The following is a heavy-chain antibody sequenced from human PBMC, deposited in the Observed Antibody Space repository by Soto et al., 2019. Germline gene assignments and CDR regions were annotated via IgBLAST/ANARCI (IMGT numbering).Heavy chain of an antibody. CDR2: ISGSGRET. Sequence: PGGSLRLSCAASGFTFNNYAMSWVRQAPGKGLEWVSAISGSGRETYYADSFKGRFTIYRDNSRGTLSLQMNGLRVEDAAVYYCAKSERIPVSIAAFHADSWGQGTLVTVSS. CDR3: AKSERIPVSIAAFHADS. CDR1: GFTFNNYA. D-gene: IGHD2-15*01. J-gene: IGHJ4*02. V-gene: IGHV3-23*01.